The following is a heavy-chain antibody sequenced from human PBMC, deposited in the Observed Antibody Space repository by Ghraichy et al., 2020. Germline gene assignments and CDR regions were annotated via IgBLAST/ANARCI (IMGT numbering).Heavy chain of an antibody. V-gene: IGHV4-34*01. CDR3: ATLPDCSSTSCLSFGMDV. CDR1: GGSFSGYY. D-gene: IGHD2-2*01. J-gene: IGHJ6*02. CDR2: INHSGST. Sequence: SETLSLTCAVYGGSFSGYYWSWIRQPPGKGLEWIGEINHSGSTNYNPSLKSRVTISVDTSKNQFSLKLTSVTAADTAVYYCATLPDCSSTSCLSFGMDVWGQGTTVTVSS.